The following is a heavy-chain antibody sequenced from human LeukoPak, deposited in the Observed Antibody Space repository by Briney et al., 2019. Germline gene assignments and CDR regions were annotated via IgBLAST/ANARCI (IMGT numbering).Heavy chain of an antibody. CDR3: ARDISHSPWELPVDY. D-gene: IGHD1-26*01. Sequence: GASVKVSCKASGYTFTSYGISWVRQAPGQGLEWTGWISAYNGNTNYAQKLQGRVTMTTDTSTSTAYMELRSLRSDDTAVYYCARDISHSPWELPVDYWGQGTLVTVSS. CDR2: ISAYNGNT. J-gene: IGHJ4*02. V-gene: IGHV1-18*01. CDR1: GYTFTSYG.